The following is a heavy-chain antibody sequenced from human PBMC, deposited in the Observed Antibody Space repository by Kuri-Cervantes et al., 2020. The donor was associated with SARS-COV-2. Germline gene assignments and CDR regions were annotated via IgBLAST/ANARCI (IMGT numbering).Heavy chain of an antibody. J-gene: IGHJ5*02. CDR2: INHSGST. D-gene: IGHD1-14*01. V-gene: IGHV4-34*01. CDR3: ARHRWFDP. CDR1: GVSFSGYY. Sequence: SETLSLTCAVYGVSFSGYYWSWIRQPPGKGLEWIGEINHSGSTNYNPSLKGRVTISVDTSKNQFSLKLSSVTAADTAVYYCARHRWFDPWGQGTLVTVSS.